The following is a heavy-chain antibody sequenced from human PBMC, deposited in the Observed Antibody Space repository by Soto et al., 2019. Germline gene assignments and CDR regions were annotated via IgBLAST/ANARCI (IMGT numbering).Heavy chain of an antibody. J-gene: IGHJ4*02. CDR3: AKNSFSGSKRILDS. CDR1: GYTFTSYY. CDR2: INPSGGST. V-gene: IGHV1-46*01. Sequence: ASVKVSCKASGYTFTSYYMHWVRQAPGQGLEWMGIINPSGGSTSYAQKFQGRFTISRDNSRDTLFLQMDSLRPEDTAVYYCAKNSFSGSKRILDSWGQGTLVTVSS. D-gene: IGHD1-26*01.